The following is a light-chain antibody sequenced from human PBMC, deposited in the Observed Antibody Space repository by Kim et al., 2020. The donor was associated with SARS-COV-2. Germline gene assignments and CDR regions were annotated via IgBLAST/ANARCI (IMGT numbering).Light chain of an antibody. V-gene: IGKV3-15*01. CDR2: GAS. CDR3: QQYNNWPPWT. CDR1: HTISNT. Sequence: SPGERATPSSRASHTISNTFAWYHQRHGQAPSLLIFGASTRATGIPARFSGSGSGTEFTLTISSLQSEDFAIYYCQQYNNWPPWTFGQGTKVDIK. J-gene: IGKJ1*01.